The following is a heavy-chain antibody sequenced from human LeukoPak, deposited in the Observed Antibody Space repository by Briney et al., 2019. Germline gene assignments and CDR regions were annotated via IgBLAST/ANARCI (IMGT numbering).Heavy chain of an antibody. J-gene: IGHJ5*02. Sequence: ASVKVSCKASGYTFTSYDINWVRQAPGQGLEWMGIINSSAGSTSYAQKFQGRVTMTRDMSTSTVYLELSSLRSEDTAVYYCARGHGSGSANYFDPWGQGTLVTVSS. CDR1: GYTFTSYD. D-gene: IGHD3-10*01. CDR2: INSSAGST. V-gene: IGHV1-46*01. CDR3: ARGHGSGSANYFDP.